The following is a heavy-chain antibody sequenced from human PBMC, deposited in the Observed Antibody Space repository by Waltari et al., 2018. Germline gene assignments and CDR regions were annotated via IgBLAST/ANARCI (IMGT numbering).Heavy chain of an antibody. V-gene: IGHV4-59*01. CDR3: ATRRDDFWSGYYTSGAFDI. CDR1: GGSISSYY. CDR2: IYYSGST. Sequence: QVQLQESGPGLVKPSETLSLTCTVSGGSISSYYWSWIRQPPGKGLEWIGYIYYSGSTNYNPSLKSRVTISVDTSKNQFSLKLSSVTAADTAVYYCATRRDDFWSGYYTSGAFDIWGQGTMVTVSS. J-gene: IGHJ3*02. D-gene: IGHD3-3*01.